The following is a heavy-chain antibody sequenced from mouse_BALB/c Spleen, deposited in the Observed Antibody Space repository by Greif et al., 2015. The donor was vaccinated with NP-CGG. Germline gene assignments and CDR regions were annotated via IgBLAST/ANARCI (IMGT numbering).Heavy chain of an antibody. Sequence: EVQLQQSGAELVKPGASVKLSCTASGFNIKDTYMHWVKQRPEQGLEWIGRIDPANGNTKYDPKFQGKATITADTSSNTAYLQLSSLTSEDTAVYYCAITTEDYWYFDVWGAGTTVTVSS. J-gene: IGHJ1*01. V-gene: IGHV14-3*02. CDR2: IDPANGNT. CDR1: GFNIKDTY. D-gene: IGHD1-1*01. CDR3: AITTEDYWYFDV.